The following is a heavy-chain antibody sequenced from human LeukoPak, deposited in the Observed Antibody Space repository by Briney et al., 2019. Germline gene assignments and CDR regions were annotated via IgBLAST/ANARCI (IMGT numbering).Heavy chain of an antibody. Sequence: ASVKVSCKASGYTFTGYYMHWVRQAPGQGLEWMGWINPNSGGTNYAQKFQGRVTMTRDTSISTAYMELSGLRSDDTAVYYCARVFHSSGWYPGYFDYWGQGTLVTVSS. V-gene: IGHV1-2*02. CDR2: INPNSGGT. CDR3: ARVFHSSGWYPGYFDY. D-gene: IGHD6-19*01. CDR1: GYTFTGYY. J-gene: IGHJ4*02.